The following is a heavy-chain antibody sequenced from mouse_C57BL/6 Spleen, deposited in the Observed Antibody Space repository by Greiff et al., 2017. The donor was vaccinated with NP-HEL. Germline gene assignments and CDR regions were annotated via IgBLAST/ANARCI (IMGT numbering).Heavy chain of an antibody. Sequence: VQLVESGAELVKPGASVKISCKASGYAFSSYWMNWVKQRPGKGLEWIGQIYPGDGDTNYNGKFKGKATLTADKSSSTAYMQLSSLTSEDSAVYFCANLGSYEGYFDYWCQGTTLTVSS. D-gene: IGHD1-1*02. J-gene: IGHJ2*01. V-gene: IGHV1-80*01. CDR2: IYPGDGDT. CDR3: ANLGSYEGYFDY. CDR1: GYAFSSYW.